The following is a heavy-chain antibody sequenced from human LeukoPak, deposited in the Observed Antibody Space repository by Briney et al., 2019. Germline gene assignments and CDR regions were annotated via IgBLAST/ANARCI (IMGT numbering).Heavy chain of an antibody. CDR3: ARDTYKYDSSGYYYYYYGMDV. Sequence: SQTLSLTFTVSGDSISSDSYNWNWIRQPAGKGLEWIGRIHISGSTNHNPSLNSRVTLSVDTSKNQFSLKLSSVTAADTAVYYCARDTYKYDSSGYYYYYYGMDVWGQGTTVTVSS. V-gene: IGHV4-61*02. D-gene: IGHD3-22*01. CDR1: GDSISSDSYN. CDR2: IHISGST. J-gene: IGHJ6*02.